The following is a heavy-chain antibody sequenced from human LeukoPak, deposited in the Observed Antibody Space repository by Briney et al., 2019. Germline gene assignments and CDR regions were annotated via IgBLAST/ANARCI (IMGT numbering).Heavy chain of an antibody. Sequence: SETPSLTCTVSGGSISSYYWSWIRQPPGKGLEWIGYIYYSGSTNYNPSLKSRVTISVDTSKNQFSLKLSSVTAADTAVYYCARSNSSSWPNYYYYGMDVWGQGTTVTVSS. D-gene: IGHD6-13*01. CDR1: GGSISSYY. CDR3: ARSNSSSWPNYYYYGMDV. J-gene: IGHJ6*02. CDR2: IYYSGST. V-gene: IGHV4-59*08.